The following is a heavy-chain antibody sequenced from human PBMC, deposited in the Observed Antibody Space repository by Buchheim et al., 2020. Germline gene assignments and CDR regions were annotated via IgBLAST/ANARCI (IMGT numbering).Heavy chain of an antibody. CDR3: TTERAYYDFWSGHTTHYGMDV. CDR2: IKSKTDGGTT. D-gene: IGHD3-3*01. CDR1: GFTFSNAW. V-gene: IGHV3-15*01. Sequence: EVQLVESGGGLVKPGGSLRLSCAASGFTFSNAWMSWVRQAPGKGLEWVGRIKSKTDGGTTDYAAPVKGRFTISRDDSKNTLYLQMNSLKTEDTAVYYCTTERAYYDFWSGHTTHYGMDVWGQGTT. J-gene: IGHJ6*02.